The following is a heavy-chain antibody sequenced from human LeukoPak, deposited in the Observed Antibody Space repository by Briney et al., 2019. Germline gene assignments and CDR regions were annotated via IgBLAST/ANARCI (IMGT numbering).Heavy chain of an antibody. J-gene: IGHJ4*02. CDR1: GYTFTGYY. CDR3: ARAVDGVIPRGY. CDR2: INPSGGST. D-gene: IGHD3-10*01. V-gene: IGHV1-46*01. Sequence: ASVKVSCKASGYTFTGYYMHWVRQAPGQGLEWMGIINPSGGSTSYAQKFQGRVTMTRDMSTSTVYMELSSLRSEDTAVYYCARAVDGVIPRGYWDQGTLVTVSS.